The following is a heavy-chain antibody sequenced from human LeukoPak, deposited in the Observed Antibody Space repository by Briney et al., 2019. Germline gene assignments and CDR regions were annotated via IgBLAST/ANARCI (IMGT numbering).Heavy chain of an antibody. J-gene: IGHJ6*02. CDR3: ARVGSSSWYVLYYYYGMDV. CDR2: MNPNSGNT. D-gene: IGHD6-13*01. V-gene: IGHV1-8*01. Sequence: ASVKVSCKASGYTFTSYDINWVRRATGQGLEWMGWMNPNSGNTGYAQKFQGRVTTTRNTSISTAYMELSSLRSEDTAVYYCARVGSSSWYVLYYYYGMDVWGQGTTVTVSS. CDR1: GYTFTSYD.